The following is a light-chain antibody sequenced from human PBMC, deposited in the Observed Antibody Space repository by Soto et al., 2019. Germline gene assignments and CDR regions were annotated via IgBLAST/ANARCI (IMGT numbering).Light chain of an antibody. J-gene: IGKJ2*01. Sequence: EIVLTQSPGTLSLSPGERATLSCRASQSVSNSYLAWHQQKPGQAPRLLISGASSRATGIPDRFSASGSGTDFTLTISRLEPEDFAVYYCQQYDISPYTFGQGTKLEIK. CDR3: QQYDISPYT. CDR2: GAS. CDR1: QSVSNSY. V-gene: IGKV3-20*01.